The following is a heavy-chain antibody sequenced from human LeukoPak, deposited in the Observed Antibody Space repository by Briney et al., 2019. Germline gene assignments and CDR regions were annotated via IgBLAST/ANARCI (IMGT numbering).Heavy chain of an antibody. J-gene: IGHJ5*02. D-gene: IGHD1-1*01. CDR3: ARDLVQLGRRGWFDP. V-gene: IGHV1-46*01. Sequence: GASVKVSCKASGYTFTSYYMHWVRQAPGQGLEWMGIINPSGGSTSYAQKFQGRVTMTRDTSTSTVYMELSSLRSEDTAVYYCARDLVQLGRRGWFDPWGQGTLVTVSS. CDR1: GYTFTSYY. CDR2: INPSGGST.